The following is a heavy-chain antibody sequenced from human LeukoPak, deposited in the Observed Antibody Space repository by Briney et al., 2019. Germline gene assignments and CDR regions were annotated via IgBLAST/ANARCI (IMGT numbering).Heavy chain of an antibody. Sequence: SETLSLTCTVSGGSISSYYWSWIRQPPGKGLEWIGYIYYSGSTNYNPSLKSRVTISVDTSKNQFSLKLSSVTAADTARYYCARVYSSTHNWFDTWGQGIQVTVSS. J-gene: IGHJ5*02. V-gene: IGHV4-59*01. CDR3: ARVYSSTHNWFDT. CDR2: IYYSGST. CDR1: GGSISSYY. D-gene: IGHD6-19*01.